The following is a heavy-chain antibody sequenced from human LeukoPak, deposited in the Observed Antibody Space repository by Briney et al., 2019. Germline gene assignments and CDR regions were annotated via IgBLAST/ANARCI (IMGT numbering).Heavy chain of an antibody. V-gene: IGHV3-73*01. CDR2: IRSKANSYAT. J-gene: IGHJ4*02. CDR1: GFTFSGSA. CDR3: TRTPPYGSGSYPPRQLDY. Sequence: PGGSLKLSCAASGFTFSGSAMHWVRQASGKGLEWVGRIRSKANSYATAYAASVKGRFTISRDDSKNTAYLQMNSLKTEDTAVYYCTRTPPYGSGSYPPRQLDYWGQGTLVTVSS. D-gene: IGHD3-10*01.